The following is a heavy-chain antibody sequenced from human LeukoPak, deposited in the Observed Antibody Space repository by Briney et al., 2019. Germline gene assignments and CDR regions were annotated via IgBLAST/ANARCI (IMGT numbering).Heavy chain of an antibody. D-gene: IGHD6-13*01. CDR1: GYNFTRYG. Sequence: GASVKVSCKASGYNFTRYGIDWVRQAPGQGLEWMGWISAYNGQTDYAQTLQGRVTMTRDTSTSTAYMELKSLTSDDAAVYYCAGTIAAAGTFDYWGQGTLVTVSS. J-gene: IGHJ4*02. CDR3: AGTIAAAGTFDY. CDR2: ISAYNGQT. V-gene: IGHV1-18*01.